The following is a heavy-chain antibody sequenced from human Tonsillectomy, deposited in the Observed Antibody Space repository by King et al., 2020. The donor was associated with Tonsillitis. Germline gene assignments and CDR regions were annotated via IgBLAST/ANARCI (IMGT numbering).Heavy chain of an antibody. CDR3: AKDRFSSGWGGVRY. CDR1: GFKFDDYA. J-gene: IGHJ4*02. CDR2: ISWNSGSI. D-gene: IGHD6-19*01. Sequence: VQLVESGGGLVQPGRSLRLSCAASGFKFDDYAMHWVRQVPGKGLEWVAVISWNSGSIGYADSVKGRCTISRDNAKNSLYLQMNSLRAEDTALYYCAKDRFSSGWGGVRYWGQGTLVTVSS. V-gene: IGHV3-9*01.